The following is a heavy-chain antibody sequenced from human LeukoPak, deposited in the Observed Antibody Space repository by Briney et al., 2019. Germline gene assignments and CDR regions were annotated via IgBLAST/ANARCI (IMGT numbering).Heavy chain of an antibody. D-gene: IGHD3-3*01. V-gene: IGHV3-33*01. CDR1: GFTFNSYG. CDR2: IWYDVNHK. Sequence: GGSLRLSCAASGFTFNSYGMHWVRQAPGKGLEWVAVIWYDVNHKYYADSVKGRFTISRDNSKNTLYLQMNSLRAEDTAVYYCARASPNYYDFWSGQGGLDYWGQGTLVTVSS. CDR3: ARASPNYYDFWSGQGGLDY. J-gene: IGHJ4*02.